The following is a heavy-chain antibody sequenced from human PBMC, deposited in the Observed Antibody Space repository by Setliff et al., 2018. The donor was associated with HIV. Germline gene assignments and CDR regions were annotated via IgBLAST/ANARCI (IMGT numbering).Heavy chain of an antibody. V-gene: IGHV3-7*01. Sequence: GESLKISCAASGFTFSSYWMSWVRQAPGKGPEWVANIKTDGSEKFYVDSVKGRFTISRDNAKNSLYLQMNSLRAEDTAVYYCTTEDPWLRFGHWGQGTLVTVSS. CDR3: TTEDPWLRFGH. CDR2: IKTDGSEK. J-gene: IGHJ5*02. D-gene: IGHD5-12*01. CDR1: GFTFSSYW.